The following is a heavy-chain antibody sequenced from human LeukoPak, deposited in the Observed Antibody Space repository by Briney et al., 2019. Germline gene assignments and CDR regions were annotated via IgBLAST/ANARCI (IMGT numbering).Heavy chain of an antibody. V-gene: IGHV3-23*01. CDR3: ARGDSSGWHQFDY. D-gene: IGHD6-19*01. CDR1: GFTFSSYA. J-gene: IGHJ4*02. Sequence: GGSLRLSCAASGFTFSSYAMSGVRQAPGKGLEWVSAISGSGGSTYYADSVKGRFTISRDNSKNTLYLQMNSLRAEDTAVYYCARGDSSGWHQFDYWGQGTLVTVSS. CDR2: ISGSGGST.